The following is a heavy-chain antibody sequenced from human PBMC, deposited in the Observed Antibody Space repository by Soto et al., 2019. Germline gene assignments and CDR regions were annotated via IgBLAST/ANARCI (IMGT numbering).Heavy chain of an antibody. CDR2: ISYDGSNK. J-gene: IGHJ6*02. V-gene: IGHV3-30*18. CDR3: AKGHGDYAELGYGMDV. CDR1: GFTFRSYG. Sequence: QVQLVESGGGVVQPGRSPRLSCAASGFTFRSYGMHWVRQAPGKGLEWVAVISYDGSNKYYADSVKGRFTISRDNSRNTLYRQMNSLRVENTAVYYCAKGHGDYAELGYGMDVWGQGTTVTVSS. D-gene: IGHD4-17*01.